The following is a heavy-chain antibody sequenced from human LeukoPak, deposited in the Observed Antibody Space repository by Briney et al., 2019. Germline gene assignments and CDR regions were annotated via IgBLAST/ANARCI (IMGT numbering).Heavy chain of an antibody. CDR3: ASGLTPYYYDSSGYYPDAFEI. V-gene: IGHV1-2*02. D-gene: IGHD3-22*01. Sequence: ASVKVSCKASGYTFTGYYMHWVRQAPGQGLEWMGWINPNSGGTNYAQKCQGRVTMTRDTSISTAYMELSRLRSDDTAVYYCASGLTPYYYDSSGYYPDAFEIWGQGTMVTVSS. CDR2: INPNSGGT. J-gene: IGHJ3*02. CDR1: GYTFTGYY.